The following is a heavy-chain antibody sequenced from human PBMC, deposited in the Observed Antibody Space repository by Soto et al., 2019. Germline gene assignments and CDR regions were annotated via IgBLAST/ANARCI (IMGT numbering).Heavy chain of an antibody. V-gene: IGHV4-59*08. D-gene: IGHD6-19*01. CDR3: ARQSVPYSSGWYGYFQH. Sequence: PSETLSLTCTVSGGSISSYYWSWIRQPPGKGLEWIGYIYYSGSTNYNPSLKSRVTISVDTSKNQFSLKLSSVTAADTAVYYCARQSVPYSSGWYGYFQHWGQGTLVTVSS. CDR2: IYYSGST. J-gene: IGHJ1*01. CDR1: GGSISSYY.